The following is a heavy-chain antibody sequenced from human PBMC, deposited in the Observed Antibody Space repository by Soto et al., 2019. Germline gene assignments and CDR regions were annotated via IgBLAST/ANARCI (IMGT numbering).Heavy chain of an antibody. D-gene: IGHD6-13*01. Sequence: ASVKVSCKASGYTFTSYGISWVRQAPGQGLEWMGWISAYNGNTNYAQKLQGRVTMTTDTSTSTAYMELRSLKSDDTAVYYCARPKYSSSWYAFDIWGQGTMGTVSS. CDR1: GYTFTSYG. CDR3: ARPKYSSSWYAFDI. J-gene: IGHJ3*02. CDR2: ISAYNGNT. V-gene: IGHV1-18*01.